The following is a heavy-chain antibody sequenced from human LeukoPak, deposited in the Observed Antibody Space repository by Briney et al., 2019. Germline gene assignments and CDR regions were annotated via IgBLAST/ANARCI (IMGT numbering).Heavy chain of an antibody. CDR3: ARDDRAAGTVPYYMDV. V-gene: IGHV3-11*04. Sequence: PGGSLRLSCAASGFTFSDYYMSWIRQAPGKGLEWVSYISSSGSTIYYADSVKGRFTISRDNAKNSLYLQMNSLRAEDTAVYYCARDDRAAGTVPYYMDVWGKGTTVTVSS. D-gene: IGHD6-13*01. CDR2: ISSSGSTI. J-gene: IGHJ6*03. CDR1: GFTFSDYY.